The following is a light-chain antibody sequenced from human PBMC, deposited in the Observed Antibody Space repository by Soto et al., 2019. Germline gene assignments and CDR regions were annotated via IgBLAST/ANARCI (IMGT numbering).Light chain of an antibody. J-gene: IGLJ3*02. Sequence: QSALTQPPSASGSLGQSVTISCTGTSSDVGAYKYVSWYQQYPGKAPKLMIYDVTKRPSGVPDRFSGSKSGNTASLTVSGLQAEDEADYYCTSYVGNDIWVFGGGTKLTVL. CDR3: TSYVGNDIWV. CDR2: DVT. CDR1: SSDVGAYKY. V-gene: IGLV2-8*01.